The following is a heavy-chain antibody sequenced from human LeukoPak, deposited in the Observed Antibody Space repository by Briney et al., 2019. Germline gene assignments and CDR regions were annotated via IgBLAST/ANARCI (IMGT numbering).Heavy chain of an antibody. CDR2: IYTSGST. CDR3: ARLLTAHDAFDI. V-gene: IGHV4-4*08. CDR1: GGSISSYY. J-gene: IGHJ3*02. Sequence: PSETLSLTCTVSGGSISSYYWSWIRQPPGKGLEWIGRIYTSGSTNYNPSLKSRVTISVDTSKNQFSLKLSSVTAADTAVYYCARLLTAHDAFDIWGQGTMVTVSS. D-gene: IGHD1-14*01.